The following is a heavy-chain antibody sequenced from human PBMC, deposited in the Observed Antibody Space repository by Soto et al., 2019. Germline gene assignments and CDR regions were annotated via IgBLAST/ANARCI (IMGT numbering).Heavy chain of an antibody. CDR1: GGSISSSSYY. Sequence: SETLSLTCTVSGGSISSSSYYWGWIRQPPGKGLEWIGIIYYSGSTYYNPSLKSRVTISVDTSKNQFSLKLSSVTAADTAVYYCAGEAARLYGMDVWGQGTTVTVSS. V-gene: IGHV4-39*01. J-gene: IGHJ6*02. CDR3: AGEAARLYGMDV. CDR2: IYYSGST. D-gene: IGHD6-6*01.